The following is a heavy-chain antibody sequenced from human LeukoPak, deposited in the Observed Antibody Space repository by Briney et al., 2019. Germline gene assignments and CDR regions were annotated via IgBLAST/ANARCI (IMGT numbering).Heavy chain of an antibody. V-gene: IGHV3-66*01. J-gene: IGHJ4*02. CDR1: GFTVSSKY. Sequence: PGGSLRLSCVVSGFTVSSKYMSWVRQAPGKGLEWLSVFYSSGSTYYADSVNGRFTMSRDTSKNTLYLQMNGLRVGDTAVYYCARVSPFDYWGQGTQVTVSS. CDR2: FYSSGST. CDR3: ARVSPFDY.